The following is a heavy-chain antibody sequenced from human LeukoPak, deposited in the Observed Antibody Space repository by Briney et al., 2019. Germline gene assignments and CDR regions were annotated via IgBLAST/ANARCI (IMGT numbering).Heavy chain of an antibody. CDR1: GSTFTNAW. CDR3: AADTPVPLAQIDY. Sequence: PGGSLRLSCAVSGSTFTNAWMNWVRQAPGKGLEWVGRVRAKTDGGTTEYAAPVKGRFSISRDDSTNTVYLQMNSLITEDTAIYYCAADTPVPLAQIDYWGQGALVTVSS. CDR2: VRAKTDGGTT. D-gene: IGHD2/OR15-2a*01. V-gene: IGHV3-15*01. J-gene: IGHJ4*02.